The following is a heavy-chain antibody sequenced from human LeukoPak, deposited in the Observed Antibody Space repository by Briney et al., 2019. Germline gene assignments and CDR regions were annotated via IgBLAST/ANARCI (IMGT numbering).Heavy chain of an antibody. J-gene: IGHJ5*02. CDR1: GFTFSSYA. CDR3: ARDPRNVGLAP. Sequence: GGSLRLSCAASGFTFSSYAMSWVRHAPGKGLMYISRNNGDGSTTNYADVVKGRFTMSRDNVKNTLYLQMNSLRVEDTAVYYCARDPRNVGLAPWGQGTLVTVSS. V-gene: IGHV3-74*01. D-gene: IGHD2-15*01. CDR2: NNGDGSTT.